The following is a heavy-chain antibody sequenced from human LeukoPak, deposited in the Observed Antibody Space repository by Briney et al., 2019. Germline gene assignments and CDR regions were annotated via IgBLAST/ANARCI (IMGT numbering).Heavy chain of an antibody. CDR1: GESFSGYY. CDR2: INHGGST. V-gene: IGHV4-34*01. CDR3: ARGPHCSGGSCYSPAFDY. Sequence: PSETLSLTCAVYGESFSGYYWSWLRQPPGKGLEWVGEINHGGSTSYNPSLKSRVTMSVDTSKNQVSLKVTSVTAADTAVYYCARGPHCSGGSCYSPAFDYWGQGTLVSVSS. J-gene: IGHJ4*02. D-gene: IGHD2-15*01.